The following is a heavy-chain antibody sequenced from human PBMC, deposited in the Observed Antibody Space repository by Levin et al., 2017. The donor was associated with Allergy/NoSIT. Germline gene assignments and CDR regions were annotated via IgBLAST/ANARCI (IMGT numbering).Heavy chain of an antibody. CDR2: IKNDGNEK. D-gene: IGHD6-13*01. J-gene: IGHJ6*02. Sequence: GGSLRLSCVASGFTYTSFWMSWVRQASGKGLEWVANIKNDGNEKYYVDSVKGRFTISRDNAKNSLYLQMDSLRAEDTAVYYCARDRYTSGWSHGMDVWGPGTTVTVSS. CDR3: ARDRYTSGWSHGMDV. CDR1: GFTYTSFW. V-gene: IGHV3-7*01.